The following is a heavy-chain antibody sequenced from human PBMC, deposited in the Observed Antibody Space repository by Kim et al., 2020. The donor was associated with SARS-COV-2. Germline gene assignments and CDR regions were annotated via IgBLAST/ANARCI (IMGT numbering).Heavy chain of an antibody. V-gene: IGHV4-34*01. CDR2: HSGTS. J-gene: IGHJ4*02. CDR3: ARGVPGY. Sequence: HSGTSKYNPSLKRRVSISVDTSKNQFFLKLTSVTAADTAIYYCARGVPGYWGQGTLVTVSS.